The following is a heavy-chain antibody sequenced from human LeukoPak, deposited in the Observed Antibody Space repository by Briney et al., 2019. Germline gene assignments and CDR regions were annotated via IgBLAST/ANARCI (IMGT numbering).Heavy chain of an antibody. Sequence: SETLSLTCTVSGGSISSGDYYWSWIRQPPGKGLEWIGYIYYSGSTYYNPSLKSRVTISVDTSKNQFSLKLSSVTAADTAVYYCATVGATTSPLHPFDYWGQGTLVTVSS. D-gene: IGHD1-26*01. V-gene: IGHV4-30-4*08. J-gene: IGHJ4*02. CDR1: GGSISSGDYY. CDR2: IYYSGST. CDR3: ATVGATTSPLHPFDY.